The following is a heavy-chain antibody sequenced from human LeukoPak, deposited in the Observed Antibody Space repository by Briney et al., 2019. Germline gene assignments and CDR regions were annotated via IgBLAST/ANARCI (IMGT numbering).Heavy chain of an antibody. Sequence: SETLSLTCTVSGGSISSGSYYWSWIRQHAGKGLEWIGRIYTSGSTNYNPSLKSRVTISVDTSKNQFSLKLSSVTAADTAVYYCARSYYYDSSGYLIGGYYFDYWGQGTLVTVSS. CDR2: IYTSGST. D-gene: IGHD3-22*01. V-gene: IGHV4-61*02. J-gene: IGHJ4*02. CDR1: GGSISSGSYY. CDR3: ARSYYYDSSGYLIGGYYFDY.